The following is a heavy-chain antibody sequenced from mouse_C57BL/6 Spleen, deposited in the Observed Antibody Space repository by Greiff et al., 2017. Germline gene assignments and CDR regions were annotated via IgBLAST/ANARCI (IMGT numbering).Heavy chain of an antibody. CDR1: GYTFTSYW. V-gene: IGHV1-55*01. CDR3: ARGEVVPYYAMDY. Sequence: QVQLQQSGAELVKPGASVKMSCKASGYTFTSYWITWVKQRPGQGLEWIGDIYPGSGSTNYNEKFKSKATLTVDTSSSTAYMQLSSLTSEDSAVYYCARGEVVPYYAMDYWGQGTSVTVSS. D-gene: IGHD1-1*01. CDR2: IYPGSGST. J-gene: IGHJ4*01.